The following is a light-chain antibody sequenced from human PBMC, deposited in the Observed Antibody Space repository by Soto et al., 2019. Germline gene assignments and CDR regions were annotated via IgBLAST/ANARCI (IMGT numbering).Light chain of an antibody. Sequence: DVVMTQSPLSLSVTLGQPASISCRSSQSLVYSDGNTYLNWFQQRPGQSPRRLIYEVSSRVSGVPDRFSGSVSGTDFTLKISRVEAEDVAVYYCMQGSHWPYTFGRGTRLAIK. CDR1: QSLVYSDGNTY. J-gene: IGKJ2*01. V-gene: IGKV2-30*01. CDR3: MQGSHWPYT. CDR2: EVS.